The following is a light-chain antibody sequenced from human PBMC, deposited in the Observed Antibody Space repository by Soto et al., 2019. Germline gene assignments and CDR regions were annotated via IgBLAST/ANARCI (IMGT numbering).Light chain of an antibody. Sequence: EIVLTQSPATLSLSPGERATLSCRASQSVSSYLAGYQHKPGQAPRLLIYDASKRATGIPARFSGSGSGTDFTLTISSLEPEDFAVYYCQQRSNWPPTWTFGQGTRVEIK. CDR3: QQRSNWPPTWT. J-gene: IGKJ1*01. CDR2: DAS. CDR1: QSVSSY. V-gene: IGKV3-11*01.